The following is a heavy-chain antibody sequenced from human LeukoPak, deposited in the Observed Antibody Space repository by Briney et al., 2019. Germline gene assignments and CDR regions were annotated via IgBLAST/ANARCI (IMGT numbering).Heavy chain of an antibody. D-gene: IGHD6-13*01. Sequence: GGSLGLSCAASGFTFGSFAMSWVRQAPGKGPEWVATFSRSGPDTYYADSVKGRFTIFRDNSKNMLYLQMKSLRAEDTAMYYCAKGSLGSWYYFDYWGQGTLVTVSS. V-gene: IGHV3-23*01. CDR2: FSRSGPDT. CDR1: GFTFGSFA. CDR3: AKGSLGSWYYFDY. J-gene: IGHJ4*02.